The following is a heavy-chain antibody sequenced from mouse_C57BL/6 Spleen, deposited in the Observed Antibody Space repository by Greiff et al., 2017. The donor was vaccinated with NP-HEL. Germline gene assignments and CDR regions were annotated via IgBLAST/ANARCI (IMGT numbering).Heavy chain of an antibody. CDR3: ARERDGNYLWAMDY. CDR1: GYTFTSYW. V-gene: IGHV1-53*01. D-gene: IGHD2-1*01. J-gene: IGHJ4*01. Sequence: QVQLQQPGTELVKPGASVKLSCKASGYTFTSYWMHWVKQRPGQGLEWIGNINPSNGGTNSNEKFKSKATLTVDKASSTACMQLSRLTSEDSAVYYCARERDGNYLWAMDYWGQGTSVTVSS. CDR2: INPSNGGT.